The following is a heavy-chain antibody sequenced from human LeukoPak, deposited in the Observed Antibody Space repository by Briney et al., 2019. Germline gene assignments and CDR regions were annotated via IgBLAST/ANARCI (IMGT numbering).Heavy chain of an antibody. D-gene: IGHD3-22*01. CDR1: GGSFSGYY. CDR3: ARGAAMIVVVTPFDI. Sequence: SETLSLTCAVYGGSFSGYYWSWIRQPPGKGLEWIGEINHSGSTNYNPSLKSRVTISVDTSKNQFSLKLSSVTAADTAVYYCARGAAMIVVVTPFDIWGQGTMVTVSS. CDR2: INHSGST. J-gene: IGHJ3*02. V-gene: IGHV4-34*01.